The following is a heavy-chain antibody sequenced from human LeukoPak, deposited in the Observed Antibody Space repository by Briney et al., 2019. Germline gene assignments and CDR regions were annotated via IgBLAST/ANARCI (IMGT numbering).Heavy chain of an antibody. CDR2: ISAYNGNT. D-gene: IGHD3-16*02. V-gene: IGHV1-18*01. Sequence: ASVKVSCKPSGYTFTSYGISWVRQAPGQRLEWMGWISAYNGNTNYAQKLQGRVTMTTDTSTSTAYMELRSLRSDDTAVYYCARESRYDYVWGSYRSNWFDPWGQGTLVTVSS. CDR1: GYTFTSYG. CDR3: ARESRYDYVWGSYRSNWFDP. J-gene: IGHJ5*02.